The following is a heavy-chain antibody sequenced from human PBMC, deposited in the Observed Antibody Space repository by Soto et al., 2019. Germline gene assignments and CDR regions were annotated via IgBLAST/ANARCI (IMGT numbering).Heavy chain of an antibody. V-gene: IGHV3-23*01. CDR3: AKDYYFDH. CDR1: GFTFSSYS. Sequence: PGGSLRLSCTSSGFTFSSYSMSWVRQAPGKGLEWVSSISGSGGSTYYAGSVKARFTISRDNSKNTLYLQMNSLRAEDTAVYYCAKDYYFDHWGQGTLVTVSS. J-gene: IGHJ4*02. CDR2: ISGSGGST.